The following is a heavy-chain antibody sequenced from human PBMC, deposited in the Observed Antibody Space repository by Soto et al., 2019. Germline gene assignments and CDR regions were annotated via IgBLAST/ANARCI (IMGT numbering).Heavy chain of an antibody. J-gene: IGHJ6*02. V-gene: IGHV3-21*01. Sequence: PAVSIRLSCAASGFTFSSYSMNWVRPAPGKGLEWVSSISSSSSYIYYADSVKGRFTISRDNAKNSLYLQMNSLRAEDTAVYYCAREGPPHYDFWSGYRYYYGMDVWGQGTTVTVSS. CDR1: GFTFSSYS. D-gene: IGHD3-3*01. CDR2: ISSSSSYI. CDR3: AREGPPHYDFWSGYRYYYGMDV.